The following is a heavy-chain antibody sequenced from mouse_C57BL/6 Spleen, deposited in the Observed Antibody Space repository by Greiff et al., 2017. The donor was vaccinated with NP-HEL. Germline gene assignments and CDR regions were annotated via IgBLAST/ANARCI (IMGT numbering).Heavy chain of an antibody. Sequence: EVQLVESGGGLVKPGGSLKLSCAASGFTFSSYAMSWVRQTPEKRLEWVATISDGGSYTYYPDNVKGRFTISRDNAKNNLYLQMSHLKSEDTAMYYCARDGGYYGSSSMDDWGQGTSVTVSS. CDR1: GFTFSSYA. J-gene: IGHJ4*01. D-gene: IGHD1-1*01. V-gene: IGHV5-4*01. CDR3: ARDGGYYGSSSMDD. CDR2: ISDGGSYT.